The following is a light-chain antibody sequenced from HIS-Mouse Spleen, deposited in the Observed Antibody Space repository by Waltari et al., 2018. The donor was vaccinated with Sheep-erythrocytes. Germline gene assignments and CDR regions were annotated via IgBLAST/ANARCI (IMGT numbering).Light chain of an antibody. Sequence: SYELTQPPSVSVSLGQMARITCPGEALPKKYPYWYQQKPGQFPVLVIYKDSERPSGIPERFSGSSSGTIVTLTISGVQAEDEADYYCLSADSSGTHWVFGGGTKLTVL. CDR2: KDS. V-gene: IGLV3-16*01. CDR1: ALPKKY. CDR3: LSADSSGTHWV. J-gene: IGLJ3*02.